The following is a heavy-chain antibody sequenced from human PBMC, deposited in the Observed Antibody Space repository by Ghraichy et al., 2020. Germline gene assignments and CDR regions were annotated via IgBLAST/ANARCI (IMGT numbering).Heavy chain of an antibody. CDR3: ATPDSVGELLIGKDRAFDI. D-gene: IGHD3-10*01. J-gene: IGHJ3*02. CDR2: FDPEDGET. Sequence: ASVKVSCKVSGYTLTELSMHWVRQAPGKGLEWMGGFDPEDGETIYAQKFQGRVTMTEDTSTDTAYMELSSLRSEDTAVYYCATPDSVGELLIGKDRAFDIWGQGTMVTVSS. V-gene: IGHV1-24*01. CDR1: GYTLTELS.